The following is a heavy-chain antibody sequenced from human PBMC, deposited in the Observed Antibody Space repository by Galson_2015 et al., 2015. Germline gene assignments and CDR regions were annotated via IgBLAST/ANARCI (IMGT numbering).Heavy chain of an antibody. CDR1: GFTFSDYY. Sequence: SLRLSCAASGFTFSDYYMSWIRQAPGKGLEWVSYISSSSSHTNYADSVKGRFTISRDNAKNSLYLQMNSLRAEDTAVYYCASSPYGDYTGTFDYWGQGTLVTVSS. D-gene: IGHD4-17*01. CDR2: ISSSSSHT. J-gene: IGHJ4*02. V-gene: IGHV3-11*03. CDR3: ASSPYGDYTGTFDY.